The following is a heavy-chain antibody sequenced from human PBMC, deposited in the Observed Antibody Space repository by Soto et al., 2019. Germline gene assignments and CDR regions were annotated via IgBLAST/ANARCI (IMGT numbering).Heavy chain of an antibody. V-gene: IGHV3-23*01. CDR3: AKGPISPYGMDV. Sequence: EEQLLESGGGLVQPGGSLRLSCAASGFTFSSYAMSWVRQAPGKGLEWVSSIYSSGDRKYFADSVKGRFTISRDNSKHTLYLQMNSLGAEDTAVYYCAKGPISPYGMDVWGQGTTVTVSS. J-gene: IGHJ6*02. CDR2: IYSSGDRK. CDR1: GFTFSSYA. D-gene: IGHD3-3*01.